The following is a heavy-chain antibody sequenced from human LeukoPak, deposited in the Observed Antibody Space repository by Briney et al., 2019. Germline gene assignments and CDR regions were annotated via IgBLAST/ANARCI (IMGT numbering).Heavy chain of an antibody. V-gene: IGHV3-30*18. CDR2: ISYDGSYK. Sequence: PARSLRLSCAASGFTFSSYGVHWVRQAPGKGREWVAVISYDGSYKYYADSVKGRFTISRDNSKHTMYLQMNSLRAEGTAVYYCAKVAGPDYYAILTGYYNVEDYWGQGTLVTVSS. D-gene: IGHD3-9*01. CDR3: AKVAGPDYYAILTGYYNVEDY. J-gene: IGHJ4*02. CDR1: GFTFSSYG.